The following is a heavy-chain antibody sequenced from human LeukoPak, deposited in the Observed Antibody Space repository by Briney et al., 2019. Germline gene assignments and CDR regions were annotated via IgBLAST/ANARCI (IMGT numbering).Heavy chain of an antibody. CDR3: ARASQEVVFSYYYMDV. J-gene: IGHJ6*03. Sequence: SSQTLSLTCTVSGGSISSGASYWSWIRQHPGKGLEWIGYIYYSGSTYYNPSLKSRVTISVDTSKNQFSLKLSSVTAADTAVYYCARASQEVVFSYYYMDVWGKGTTVTVSS. CDR1: GGSISSGASY. V-gene: IGHV4-31*03. CDR2: IYYSGST. D-gene: IGHD2-15*01.